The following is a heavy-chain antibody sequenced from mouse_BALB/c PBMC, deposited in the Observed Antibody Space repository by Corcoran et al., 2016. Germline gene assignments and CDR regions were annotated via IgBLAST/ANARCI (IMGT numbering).Heavy chain of an antibody. V-gene: IGHV1-84*02. CDR2: LYPGSGNT. J-gene: IGHJ3*01. Sequence: QIQLQQSGPELVKPGASVKISCTASGYTFTDYYINWVKQKPGQGVEWIGWLYPGSGNTKYKEKFKGKATFTVDTSSSTAYMQLSSLTSEDTAVYFCARERPLAYWGQGTLVTVSA. CDR1: GYTFTDYY. CDR3: ARERPLAY.